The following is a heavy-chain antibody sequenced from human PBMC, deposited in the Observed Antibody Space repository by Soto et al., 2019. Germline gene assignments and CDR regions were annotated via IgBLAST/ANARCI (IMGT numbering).Heavy chain of an antibody. CDR3: ARDRMTAVAGATSDYYYYYGMDV. J-gene: IGHJ6*02. Sequence: SVKVSCKASGGTFSSYAISWVRQAPGQGLEWMGGIIPIFGTANYAQKFQGRVTINADESTSTAYMELSSLRSEGTAVYYCARDRMTAVAGATSDYYYYYGMDVWGQGTTVTVSS. D-gene: IGHD6-19*01. CDR1: GGTFSSYA. CDR2: IIPIFGTA. V-gene: IGHV1-69*13.